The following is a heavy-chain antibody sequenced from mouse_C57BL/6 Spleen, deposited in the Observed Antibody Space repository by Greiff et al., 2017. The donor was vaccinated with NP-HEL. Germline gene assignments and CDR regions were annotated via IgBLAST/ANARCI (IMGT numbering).Heavy chain of an antibody. Sequence: VQLQESGPGLVAPSQSLSITCTVSGFSLTRYGVHWVRQPPGKGLEWLGVIWTGGSTNYKSALMSRLSIHKDNPKSQVFLKMNSLQTDDTARYYCARLEDIWGQGTTLTVAS. J-gene: IGHJ2*01. CDR1: GFSLTRYG. CDR3: ARLEDI. V-gene: IGHV2-9*02. CDR2: IWTGGST. D-gene: IGHD1-3*01.